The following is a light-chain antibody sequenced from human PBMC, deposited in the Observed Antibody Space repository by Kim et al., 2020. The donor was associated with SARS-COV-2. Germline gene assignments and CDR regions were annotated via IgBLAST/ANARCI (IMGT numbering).Light chain of an antibody. CDR3: SSYAGSNTVV. J-gene: IGLJ2*01. Sequence: QSALTQPPYASGSPGQSVTISCTGTSSDVGGYNYVSWYQQHPGKAPKLMIYEVSKRPSGVPDRFSGSKSGNTASLTVSGLQAEDEADYYCSSYAGSNTVVFGGGTQLTVL. CDR1: SSDVGGYNY. CDR2: EVS. V-gene: IGLV2-8*01.